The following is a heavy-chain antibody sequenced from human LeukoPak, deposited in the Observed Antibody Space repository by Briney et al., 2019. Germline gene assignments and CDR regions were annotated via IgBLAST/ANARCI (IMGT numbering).Heavy chain of an antibody. V-gene: IGHV3-23*01. J-gene: IGHJ3*02. D-gene: IGHD6-13*01. CDR2: ISGSGSST. Sequence: PGGSLRLSCAASGFTFSSYAMIWVRQAPGKGREWVSAISGSGSSTYYADSVKGRFTISRDNSKNTLYLQMNSLRDADTAVYYCAKAPGGGSRWYKDAFDIWGQGTMVTVSS. CDR1: GFTFSSYA. CDR3: AKAPGGGSRWYKDAFDI.